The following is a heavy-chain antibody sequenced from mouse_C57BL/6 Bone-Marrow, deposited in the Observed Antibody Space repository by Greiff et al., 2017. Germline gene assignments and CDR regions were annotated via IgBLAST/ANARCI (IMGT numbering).Heavy chain of an antibody. V-gene: IGHV1-59*01. CDR2: IDPSDSYT. D-gene: IGHD2-4*01. CDR3: ERTYYDYEGFAY. CDR1: GYTFTSYW. Sequence: QVQLQQPGAELVRPGTSVKLSCTASGYTFTSYWMHWGKQRPGQGLAWIGVIDPSDSYTNYNQKFKGKATLTVDTSSSTAYMQLSSLTSEDSAVYYCERTYYDYEGFAYWGQETLVTVSA. J-gene: IGHJ3*01.